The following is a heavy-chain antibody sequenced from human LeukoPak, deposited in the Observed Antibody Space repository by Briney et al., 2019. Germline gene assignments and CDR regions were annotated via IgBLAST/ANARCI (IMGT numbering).Heavy chain of an antibody. CDR3: ARDMRYCSSTSCETTYYYYGMDV. CDR2: INTNTGNP. V-gene: IGHV7-4-1*02. Sequence: ASVKVSCKASGYTFTSYAMNWVRQAPGQGLEWMGWINTNTGNPTYAQGFTGRLVFSLDTSVSTAYLQISSLKAEDTAVYYCARDMRYCSSTSCETTYYYYGMDVWGQGTTVTVSS. CDR1: GYTFTSYA. J-gene: IGHJ6*02. D-gene: IGHD2-2*01.